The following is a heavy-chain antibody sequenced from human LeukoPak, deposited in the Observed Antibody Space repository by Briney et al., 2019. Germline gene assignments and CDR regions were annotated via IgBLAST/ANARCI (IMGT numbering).Heavy chain of an antibody. V-gene: IGHV4-59*01. Sequence: SETLSLTCTVSGGSISSYYWSWIRQPPGKGLEWIGYIYYSGSTNYNPSLKSRVTISVDTSKNQFSLKLSSVTAADTAVYYCARVSDAGGTEYWGQGTLLAVSS. CDR3: ARVSDAGGTEY. D-gene: IGHD6-13*01. J-gene: IGHJ4*02. CDR1: GGSISSYY. CDR2: IYYSGST.